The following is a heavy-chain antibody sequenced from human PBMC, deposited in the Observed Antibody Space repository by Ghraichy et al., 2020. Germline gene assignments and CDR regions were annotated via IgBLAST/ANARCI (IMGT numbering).Heavy chain of an antibody. CDR2: SRNKANGYTI. CDR3: TMSSGDFRYFNL. Sequence: GGSLRLSCVASGFTFSDHYMDWVRQAPGKGLEWVGRSRNKANGYTIEYAASVKGRFTISRDDSKNSLYLQMDSLKTDDTAVYYCTMSSGDFRYFNLWGRGTLVTVSS. D-gene: IGHD4-17*01. CDR1: GFTFSDHY. J-gene: IGHJ2*01. V-gene: IGHV3-72*01.